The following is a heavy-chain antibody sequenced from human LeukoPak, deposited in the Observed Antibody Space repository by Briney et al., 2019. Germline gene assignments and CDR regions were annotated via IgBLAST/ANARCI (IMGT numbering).Heavy chain of an antibody. V-gene: IGHV3-30*18. Sequence: GGSLRLSCAASGLTFSSYGMHWVRQAPGKGLEWVAVISYDGSNKYYADSVKGRFTISRDNSKNTLYLQMNSLRAEDTAVYYCAKDPHYYGSGSYSAYFDYWGQGTLVTVSS. J-gene: IGHJ4*02. CDR3: AKDPHYYGSGSYSAYFDY. CDR1: GLTFSSYG. CDR2: ISYDGSNK. D-gene: IGHD3-10*01.